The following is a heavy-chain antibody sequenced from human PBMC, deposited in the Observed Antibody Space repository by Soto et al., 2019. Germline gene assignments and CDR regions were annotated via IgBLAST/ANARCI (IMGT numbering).Heavy chain of an antibody. V-gene: IGHV1-69*01. CDR2: IIPIFGTT. J-gene: IGHJ4*02. D-gene: IGHD6-13*01. Sequence: QVQLVQSGAEVKKRGSSVKVSCKASGGTFSTYGLSWVRQAPGQGLEWMGGIIPIFGTTTYAQKFQGRVTITADESTSTTYMELSSQRSEDTAVYYCAREKGFGAAAEFDYWDQGTLLTVSS. CDR3: AREKGFGAAAEFDY. CDR1: GGTFSTYG.